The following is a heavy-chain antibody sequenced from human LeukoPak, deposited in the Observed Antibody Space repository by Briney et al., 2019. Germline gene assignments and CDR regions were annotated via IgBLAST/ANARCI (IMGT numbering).Heavy chain of an antibody. CDR1: GFTFRTYA. D-gene: IGHD2-2*01. V-gene: IGHV3-30*04. CDR3: AREKEGYCSRTSCYLDYYYYYMDV. Sequence: PGGSLRLSCAASGFTFRTYAMNWVRQAPGKGLEWVAVISDDGSNKYYAESVKGQFTVSRDNSKNTLYLQMNSLRAEDTAVYYCAREKEGYCSRTSCYLDYYYYYMDVWGKGTTVTISS. CDR2: ISDDGSNK. J-gene: IGHJ6*03.